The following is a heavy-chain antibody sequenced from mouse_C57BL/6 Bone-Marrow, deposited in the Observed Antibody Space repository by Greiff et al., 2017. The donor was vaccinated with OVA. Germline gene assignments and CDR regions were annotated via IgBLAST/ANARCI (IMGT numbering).Heavy chain of an antibody. V-gene: IGHV1-76*01. Sequence: VQLQQSGAELVRPGASVKLSCKASGYTFTDYYINWVKQRPGQGLEWIARIYPGSGNTYYNEKFKGKATLAAEKSSSTAYMQLSSLTSEDSAVYFCARDGNYGDGDYWGQGTSVTVSS. D-gene: IGHD2-1*01. J-gene: IGHJ4*01. CDR3: ARDGNYGDGDY. CDR2: IYPGSGNT. CDR1: GYTFTDYY.